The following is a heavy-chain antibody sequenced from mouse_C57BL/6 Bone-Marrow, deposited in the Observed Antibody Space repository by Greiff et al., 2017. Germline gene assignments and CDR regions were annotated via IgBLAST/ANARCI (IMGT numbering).Heavy chain of an antibody. CDR2: FHPYNDDT. CDR1: GYTFTTYP. V-gene: IGHV1-47*01. CDR3: AIFSTVFYYFDY. J-gene: IGHJ2*01. D-gene: IGHD5-1*01. Sequence: VQLQQSGAELVKPGASVKMSCKASGYTFTTYPIEWMKQNPGKSLEWIGNFHPYNDDTKYNEKFKGKATLTVEKSSNTVYMELSSLTSEDSAVYYCAIFSTVFYYFDYWGQGTTLTVSS.